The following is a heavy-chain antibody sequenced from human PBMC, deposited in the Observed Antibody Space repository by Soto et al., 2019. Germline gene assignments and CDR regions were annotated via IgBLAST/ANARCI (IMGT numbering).Heavy chain of an antibody. J-gene: IGHJ5*02. V-gene: IGHV4-4*02. CDR1: GGSVSSANW. CDR2: IYYSGST. Sequence: SETLSLTCAVSGGSVSSANWWSWVRQPPGKGLEWIGYIYYSGSTYYNPSLKSRVTISVDTSKNQFSLKLTSVTAADTAVYYCARSVFPWGQGTLVTVSS. CDR3: ARSVFP.